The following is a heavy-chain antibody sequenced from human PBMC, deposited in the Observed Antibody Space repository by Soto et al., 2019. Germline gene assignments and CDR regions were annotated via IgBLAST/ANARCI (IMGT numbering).Heavy chain of an antibody. CDR1: GFTFEDYY. V-gene: IGHV3-43*01. J-gene: IGHJ4*02. CDR2: ISWDGGST. CDR3: GKDVGRQCQWRGVGN. D-gene: IGHD6-19*01. Sequence: EVQLVESGGVVVQPGGSLRLSCAASGFTFEDYYMHWVRQAPGKGLEWVSLISWDGGSTYYRDSVKGRFTISRDNIKNSLYLQRKSLRAEDTAFYYCGKDVGRQCQWRGVGNWGQGTVVTVSS.